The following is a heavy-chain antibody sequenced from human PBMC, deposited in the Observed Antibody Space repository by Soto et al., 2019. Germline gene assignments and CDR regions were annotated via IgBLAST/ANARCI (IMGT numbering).Heavy chain of an antibody. J-gene: IGHJ4*02. CDR1: GFTFSSYA. CDR3: ARRGSGSYYDY. CDR2: ISGSGGST. Sequence: EVKLLESGGGLVQPGGSLRLSCAASGFTFSSYAMRWVRQAPVKGLDWVSAISGSGGSTYYADSVKGRFTISRDNSKNTLYLQMNSLRAEDTAVYYCARRGSGSYYDYWGQGTLVTVSS. V-gene: IGHV3-23*01. D-gene: IGHD1-26*01.